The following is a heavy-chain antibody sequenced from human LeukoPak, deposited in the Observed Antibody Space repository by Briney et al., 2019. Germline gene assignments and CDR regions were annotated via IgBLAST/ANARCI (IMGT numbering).Heavy chain of an antibody. D-gene: IGHD3-10*01. CDR1: GYTFTGYY. CDR2: INPNSGGT. Sequence: GASVKVSCKASGYTFTGYYMHWVRQAPGQGLEWMGWINPNSGGTNYAQKFQGRVTMTRDTSISTAYMELSRLRSDDTAVYYCARGLLSLGGLGYYCMDVWGKGTTVTVSS. V-gene: IGHV1-2*02. CDR3: ARGLLSLGGLGYYCMDV. J-gene: IGHJ6*03.